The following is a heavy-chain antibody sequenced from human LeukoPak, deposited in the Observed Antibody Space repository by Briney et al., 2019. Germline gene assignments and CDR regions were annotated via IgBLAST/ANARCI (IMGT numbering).Heavy chain of an antibody. CDR3: ARRGYSGYDQSDY. Sequence: GESLKIYCKGSGYSFTSYRIGWVRQMPGKGLESMGIIYPGDSDTRYSPSFQGQVTISDDKSISTAYLQWSSLKASDTAMYYCARRGYSGYDQSDYWGQGTLVTVSS. CDR1: GYSFTSYR. D-gene: IGHD5-12*01. V-gene: IGHV5-51*01. J-gene: IGHJ4*02. CDR2: IYPGDSDT.